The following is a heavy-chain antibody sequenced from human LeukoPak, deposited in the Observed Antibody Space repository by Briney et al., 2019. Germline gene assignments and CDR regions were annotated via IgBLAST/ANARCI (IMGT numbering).Heavy chain of an antibody. CDR1: ADRVSSNSAA. Sequence: QTRSLTSAIYADRVSSNSAAWDWLRDSPSRGLEWLGRTYYRSKWYNGYAISVKSRIAVNPDTSKNQFSLHLNSVTPEDTAVYYCAGSSHNFDYWGQGTLVTVSS. D-gene: IGHD2-2*01. CDR2: TYYRSKWYN. V-gene: IGHV6-1*01. J-gene: IGHJ4*02. CDR3: AGSSHNFDY.